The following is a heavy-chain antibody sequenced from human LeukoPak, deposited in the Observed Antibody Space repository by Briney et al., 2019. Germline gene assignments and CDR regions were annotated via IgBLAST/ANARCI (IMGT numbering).Heavy chain of an antibody. CDR3: ARVQLVKIWFDP. V-gene: IGHV1-18*01. CDR2: ISAYNDNT. CDR1: GYTFTSYG. D-gene: IGHD1-1*01. Sequence: GASVKVSCMASGYTFTSYGISWVRQAPGQGLEWMGWISAYNDNTNYAQKLQGRVTMTTDTSTSTAYMELRSLRSDDTAVYYCARVQLVKIWFDPWGQGTLVTVSS. J-gene: IGHJ5*02.